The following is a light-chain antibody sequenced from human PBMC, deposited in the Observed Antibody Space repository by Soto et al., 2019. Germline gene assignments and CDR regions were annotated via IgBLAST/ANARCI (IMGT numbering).Light chain of an antibody. V-gene: IGKV3-15*01. Sequence: EIVMTQSPATLSVSPGDRATLSCRANQSVRSNLAWYQQRPGQAPRLLIYGASTRAAGVPARFSGSGSGTEFTLTISSLQSEDLAVYYCQQYNNWPPRTFGQGTKLEVK. CDR3: QQYNNWPPRT. J-gene: IGKJ1*01. CDR1: QSVRSN. CDR2: GAS.